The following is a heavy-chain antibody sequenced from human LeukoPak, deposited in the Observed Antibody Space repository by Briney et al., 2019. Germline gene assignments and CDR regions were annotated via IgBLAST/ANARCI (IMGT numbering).Heavy chain of an antibody. CDR2: IWYDGSNK. J-gene: IGHJ4*02. CDR3: ARDGLETTIDY. D-gene: IGHD1-14*01. Sequence: GGSLRLSCAASGFTFSSYGMHWVRQAPGKGLEWVAVIWYDGSNKYYADSVKGRFTISRDNSKNTLYLQMNSLRTEDTAVYYCARDGLETTIDYWGQGTLVTVSS. V-gene: IGHV3-33*01. CDR1: GFTFSSYG.